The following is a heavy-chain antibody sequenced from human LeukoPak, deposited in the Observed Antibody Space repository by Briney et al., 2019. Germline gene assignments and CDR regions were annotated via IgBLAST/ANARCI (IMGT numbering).Heavy chain of an antibody. D-gene: IGHD6-19*01. CDR1: GFTFSGSA. V-gene: IGHV3-73*01. Sequence: GGSLRLSCAASGFTFSGSAMHWVRQASGKGLEWVGRIRSSTNNYATAYAASVRGRFTISRDGSKDTAYLQMNSLKTEDTAVYYCTGGSGWYSPDYWGQGTLVTVYS. CDR2: IRSSTNNYAT. J-gene: IGHJ4*02. CDR3: TGGSGWYSPDY.